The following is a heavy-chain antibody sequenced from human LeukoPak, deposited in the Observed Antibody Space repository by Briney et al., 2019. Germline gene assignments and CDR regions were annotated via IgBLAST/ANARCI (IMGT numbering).Heavy chain of an antibody. CDR1: GGTFSSYA. Sequence: SVKVSCKASGGTFSSYAISWVRQAPGQGLEWMGGIIPIFGTANYAQKFQGRVTITADESTSTAYMELSSLRSEDTAVYYCARDGGFIAAAETYNWFDPWGQGTLVTVSS. V-gene: IGHV1-69*01. CDR3: ARDGGFIAAAETYNWFDP. CDR2: IIPIFGTA. D-gene: IGHD6-13*01. J-gene: IGHJ5*02.